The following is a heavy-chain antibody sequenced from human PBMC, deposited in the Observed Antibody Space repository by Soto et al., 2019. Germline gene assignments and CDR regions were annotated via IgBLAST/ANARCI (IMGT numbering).Heavy chain of an antibody. Sequence: SETLSLTCTVSGGSISSYDWSWIRQPPKKGLEWIGYIYYSGSTNYNPSLKSRVTISVDTSKNQCSLKMSSVTAADTAVYYCAREVVAATPGWVTSGNWFDPWGQGTLVTVSS. J-gene: IGHJ5*02. CDR2: IYYSGST. D-gene: IGHD2-15*01. CDR1: GGSISSYD. V-gene: IGHV4-59*01. CDR3: AREVVAATPGWVTSGNWFDP.